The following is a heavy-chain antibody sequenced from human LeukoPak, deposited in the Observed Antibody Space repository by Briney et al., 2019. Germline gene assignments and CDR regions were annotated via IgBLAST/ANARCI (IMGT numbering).Heavy chain of an antibody. J-gene: IGHJ3*02. CDR1: GYTFTGYY. CDR3: ALRHYYDSSGYLPDAFDI. V-gene: IGHV1-2*02. CDR2: TNPNSGGT. D-gene: IGHD3-22*01. Sequence: ASVKVSCKASGYTFTGYYMHWVRQAPGQGLEWMGWTNPNSGGTNYAQKFQGRVTMTRDTSISTAYMELSRLRSDDTAVYYCALRHYYDSSGYLPDAFDIWGQGTMVTVSS.